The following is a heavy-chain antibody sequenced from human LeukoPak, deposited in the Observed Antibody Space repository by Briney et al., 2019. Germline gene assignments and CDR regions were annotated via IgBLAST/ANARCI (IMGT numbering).Heavy chain of an antibody. CDR3: ASLDFWSGYLPYYYYMDV. Sequence: PSETLSLTCAVYGGSFSGYYWSWIRQPPGKGLEWIGEINHSGSSNYNPSLKSRVTISVDTSKNQFSLKLSSVTAADTAVYYCASLDFWSGYLPYYYYMDVWGKGTTVTVSS. CDR2: INHSGSS. V-gene: IGHV4-34*01. D-gene: IGHD3-3*01. J-gene: IGHJ6*03. CDR1: GGSFSGYY.